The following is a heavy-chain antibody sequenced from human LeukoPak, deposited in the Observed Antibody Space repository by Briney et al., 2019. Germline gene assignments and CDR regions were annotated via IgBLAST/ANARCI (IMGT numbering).Heavy chain of an antibody. J-gene: IGHJ1*01. Sequence: GGSLRLSCAASGFTFSSYAMSWVRQAPGEGLEWVSSISGSGGSTYYADSVKGRFTISRDNSKNTLYLQMNSLRADDTAVYYCAKGGYYSDTSGYYFAEYFRLWGQGTLVTVSS. CDR1: GFTFSSYA. CDR2: ISGSGGST. CDR3: AKGGYYSDTSGYYFAEYFRL. D-gene: IGHD3-22*01. V-gene: IGHV3-23*01.